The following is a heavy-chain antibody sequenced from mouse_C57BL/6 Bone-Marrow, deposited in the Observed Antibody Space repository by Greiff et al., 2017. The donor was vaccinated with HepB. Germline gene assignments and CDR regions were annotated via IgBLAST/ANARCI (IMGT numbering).Heavy chain of an antibody. CDR2: IYYSGTI. J-gene: IGHJ2*01. V-gene: IGHV3-5*01. Sequence: EVKLVESGPGLVKPSQTVFLTCTVTGISITTGNYRWSWIRQFPGNKLEWIGYIYYSGTITYNPSLTSRTTITRDTPKNQFFLEMNSLTAEDTATYYCARDITTVVPYYFDYWGQGTTLTVSS. D-gene: IGHD1-1*01. CDR1: GISITTGNYR. CDR3: ARDITTVVPYYFDY.